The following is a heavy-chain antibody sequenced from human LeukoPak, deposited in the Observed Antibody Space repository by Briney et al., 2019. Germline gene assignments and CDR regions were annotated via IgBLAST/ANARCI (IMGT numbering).Heavy chain of an antibody. CDR3: AKSIVVLPAGGDYFDY. Sequence: GGSLRLSCVASGFTFRSYAMNWVRQAPGKGLEWVSAISGSSGSMYYADSVKGRFTISRDNSKNSLYLQMNGLRAEDTAVYYCAKSIVVLPAGGDYFDYWGQGTLVTVSS. CDR1: GFTFRSYA. J-gene: IGHJ4*02. V-gene: IGHV3-23*01. CDR2: ISGSSGSM. D-gene: IGHD2-2*01.